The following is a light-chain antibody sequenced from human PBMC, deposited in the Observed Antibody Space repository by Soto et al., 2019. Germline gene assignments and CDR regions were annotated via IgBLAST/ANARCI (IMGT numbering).Light chain of an antibody. CDR2: EVS. J-gene: IGLJ1*01. Sequence: QSVLTQPASVSGSPGQSITITCTGTSSDVGSYHYVSWFQQHPGKAPKLIIFEVSDQPSGVSTRFSGSTSGDTASLTISGVQADDEAEYYCIPHTSVRDVYVFGGGTKVTVL. CDR3: IPHTSVRDVYV. CDR1: SSDVGSYHY. V-gene: IGLV2-14*01.